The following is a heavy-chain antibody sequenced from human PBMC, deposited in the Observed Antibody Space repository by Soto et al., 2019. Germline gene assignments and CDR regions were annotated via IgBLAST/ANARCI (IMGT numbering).Heavy chain of an antibody. CDR2: IYHSGST. J-gene: IGHJ4*02. CDR1: GGSISSGGYS. Sequence: PSETLSLTCAVSGGSISSGGYSWSWIRQPPGKGLEWIGYIYHSGSTYYNPSLKSRVTISVDTPKNQFSLKLSSVTAADTAVYYCAKNWPSGSLVHWGQGTLVTLSS. V-gene: IGHV4-30-2*01. CDR3: AKNWPSGSLVH. D-gene: IGHD3-10*01.